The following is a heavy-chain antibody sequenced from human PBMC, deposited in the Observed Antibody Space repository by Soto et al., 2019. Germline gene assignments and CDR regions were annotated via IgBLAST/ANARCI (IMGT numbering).Heavy chain of an antibody. Sequence: QVQLQESGPWLVKPSETLSLTCNVSGGSISSYYWSWIRQPPGKGLEWIGYIYYIGSTNYNPSLKSRVTISVNNVKEQFSLKPGSVTASETAGYYFARGQSGSNYLYFDLWGRGTLVTVSS. CDR1: GGSISSYY. V-gene: IGHV4-59*01. J-gene: IGHJ2*01. CDR2: IYYIGST. CDR3: ARGQSGSNYLYFDL. D-gene: IGHD1-26*01.